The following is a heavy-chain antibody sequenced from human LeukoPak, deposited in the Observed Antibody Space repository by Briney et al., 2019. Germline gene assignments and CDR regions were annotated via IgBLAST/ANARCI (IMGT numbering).Heavy chain of an antibody. CDR1: GFTFSSYW. CDR3: ARGVRYASWSGPHYSDY. CDR2: IKQDGSQK. V-gene: IGHV3-7*01. J-gene: IGHJ4*02. D-gene: IGHD3-3*01. Sequence: PGGSLRLSCAASGFTFSSYWMSWVRQAPGKGLEWVANIKQDGSQKYYVDSVKGRFSISRDNAKNSLYLQMNSLRAEDTAVYYCARGVRYASWSGPHYSDYWGQETLVTVSS.